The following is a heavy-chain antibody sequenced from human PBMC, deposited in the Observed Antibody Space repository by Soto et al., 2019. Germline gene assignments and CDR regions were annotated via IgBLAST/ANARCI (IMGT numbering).Heavy chain of an antibody. J-gene: IGHJ4*02. CDR3: AGGDYDTSGYYM. CDR1: GGSISRNNW. D-gene: IGHD3-22*01. CDR2: VYHRGTT. Sequence: QVHLQESGPGLVKPSGTLSLTCVVSGGSISRNNWCTWVRQPPGKGLEWIGEVYHRGTTNYNPSLKSRVSISVDTSKNLFSVRLSSVTAADTAVYYCAGGDYDTSGYYMWGQGILVTVSS. V-gene: IGHV4-4*02.